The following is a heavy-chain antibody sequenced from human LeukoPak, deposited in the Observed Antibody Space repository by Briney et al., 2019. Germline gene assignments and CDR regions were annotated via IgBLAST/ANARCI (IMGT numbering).Heavy chain of an antibody. J-gene: IGHJ4*02. V-gene: IGHV3-74*01. D-gene: IGHD1-7*01. CDR1: GFTFGSYW. CDR3: AREEAIRRYNWNYFRLPVDY. Sequence: GGSLRLSCAASGFTFGSYWMHWVRQAPGKGPVWVSRINSDGSSTSYADSVKGRFSISRDNAKNTLYLQMNSLRAEDTAVYYCAREEAIRRYNWNYFRLPVDYWGQGTLVTVSS. CDR2: INSDGSST.